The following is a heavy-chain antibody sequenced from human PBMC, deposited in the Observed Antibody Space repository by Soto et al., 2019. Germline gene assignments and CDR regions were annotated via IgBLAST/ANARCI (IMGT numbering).Heavy chain of an antibody. CDR3: AKDAVAYNGEWDWFDL. Sequence: EVQLLESGGGLVQPGGSLRLSWAASGFTFKHFAMSLVRQAPGKGMEWISAIGGAGSSANYADSVKGRFTVSRDDSKSTLYLQMSGLRVDDTALYYCAKDAVAYNGEWDWFDLWGQGTLVTVSS. CDR2: IGGAGSSA. V-gene: IGHV3-23*01. CDR1: GFTFKHFA. J-gene: IGHJ5*02. D-gene: IGHD3-10*01.